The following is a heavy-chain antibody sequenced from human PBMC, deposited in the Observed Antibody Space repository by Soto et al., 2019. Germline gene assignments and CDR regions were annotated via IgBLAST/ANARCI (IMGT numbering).Heavy chain of an antibody. CDR3: ARDAAAGLNDY. D-gene: IGHD6-13*01. V-gene: IGHV1-18*01. Sequence: QVQLVQSGAAVKKPGASVQVSCKASGYTFTSYGISWVRQAPGQGLEWMGWISAYNGNTKYAQKFQGRVTMTTDTSTSTAYMEVRSLRSDDTAVYYCARDAAAGLNDYWGQGTLVTVSS. J-gene: IGHJ4*02. CDR2: ISAYNGNT. CDR1: GYTFTSYG.